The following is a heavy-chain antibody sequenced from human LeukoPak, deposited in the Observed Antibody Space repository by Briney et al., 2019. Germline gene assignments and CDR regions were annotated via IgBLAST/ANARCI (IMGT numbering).Heavy chain of an antibody. D-gene: IGHD6-19*01. CDR1: GGSFSGYY. CDR2: INHSGST. V-gene: IGHV4-34*01. J-gene: IGHJ5*02. Sequence: SETLSLTCAVYGGSFSGYYWSWIRQPPGRGLEWIGEINHSGSTNYNPSLKSRVTISVDTSKNQFSLKLSSVTAADTAVYYCARGIKQWSGGVWFDPWGQGTLVTVSS. CDR3: ARGIKQWSGGVWFDP.